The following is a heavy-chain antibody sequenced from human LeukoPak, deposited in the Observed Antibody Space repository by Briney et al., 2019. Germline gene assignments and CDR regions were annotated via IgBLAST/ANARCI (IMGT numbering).Heavy chain of an antibody. J-gene: IGHJ4*02. CDR2: ITGSGDST. Sequence: GASLRLSCAASGFIFRNYAVSWVRQAPGKGLEWVSAITGSGDSTYYADSVKGRFTISRDNSKNTLYVEMNTLRAEDTAVYYFAKWGDYDILTGYYVSDFWGQGTLVTVSS. V-gene: IGHV3-23*01. D-gene: IGHD3-9*01. CDR1: GFIFRNYA. CDR3: AKWGDYDILTGYYVSDF.